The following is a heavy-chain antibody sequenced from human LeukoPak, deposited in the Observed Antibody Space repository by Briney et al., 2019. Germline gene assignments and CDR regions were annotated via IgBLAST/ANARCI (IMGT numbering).Heavy chain of an antibody. CDR2: IYYSGST. Sequence: SQALSLTCTVSGGSISSGGYYWSWIRQHPGKGLEWIGYIYYSGSTYYNPSLKSRVTISVDTSKNQFSLKLSSVTAADTAVYYCARGTRGDYDYYFDYWGQGTLVTVSS. D-gene: IGHD4-17*01. J-gene: IGHJ4*02. V-gene: IGHV4-31*03. CDR3: ARGTRGDYDYYFDY. CDR1: GGSISSGGYY.